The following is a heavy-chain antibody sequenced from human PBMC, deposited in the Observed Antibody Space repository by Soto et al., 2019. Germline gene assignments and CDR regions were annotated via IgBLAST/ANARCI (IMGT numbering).Heavy chain of an antibody. D-gene: IGHD6-13*01. CDR2: FDPEDGET. J-gene: IGHJ2*01. CDR3: ATVGPSYSSSPYFDL. V-gene: IGHV1-24*01. CDR1: GYTLTELS. Sequence: ASVKVSCKVSGYTLTELSMHWVRQAPGKGLEWMGGFDPEDGETIYAQKFQGRVTMTEDTSTDTAYMELSSLRSEDTAVYYCATVGPSYSSSPYFDLWGRGTLVTVSS.